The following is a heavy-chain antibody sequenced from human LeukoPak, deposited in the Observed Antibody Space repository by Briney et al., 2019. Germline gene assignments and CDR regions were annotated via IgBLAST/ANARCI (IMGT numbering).Heavy chain of an antibody. D-gene: IGHD5-24*01. V-gene: IGHV3-23*01. J-gene: IGHJ6*03. CDR1: GFAFGSYA. Sequence: GGSLRLSCAASGFAFGSYAMSWVRQAPGKGLEWVSGIRGSGSTSYYADSVKGRFTMSRDNSKNTLYLQMNSLRAEDTAVYYCAKGPTILYYYYMDVWGKGTTVTVSS. CDR2: IRGSGSTS. CDR3: AKGPTILYYYYMDV.